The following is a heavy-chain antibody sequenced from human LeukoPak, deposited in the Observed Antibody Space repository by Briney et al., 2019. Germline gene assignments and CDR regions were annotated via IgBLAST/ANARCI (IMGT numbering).Heavy chain of an antibody. CDR1: GYTFTNYA. CDR2: INAGNGNT. CDR3: AASRNDILTAYYPAERWFDP. Sequence: GASVKVSCKASGYTFTNYAMHWVRQAPGQRLEWMGWINAGNGNTKYSQSFQGRVTITRDTSASTAYMVLSSLTYEDTAVYYCAASRNDILTAYYPAERWFDPWGQGTLVTVSS. J-gene: IGHJ5*02. D-gene: IGHD3-9*01. V-gene: IGHV1-3*01.